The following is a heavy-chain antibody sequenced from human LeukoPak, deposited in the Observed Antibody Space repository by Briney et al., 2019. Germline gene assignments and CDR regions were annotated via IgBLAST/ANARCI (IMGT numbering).Heavy chain of an antibody. J-gene: IGHJ4*02. V-gene: IGHV1-69*13. CDR1: GGTFSSYA. Sequence: GASVKVSCKASGGTFSSYAISWVRQAPGQGLEWMGGIIPIFGTANYAQKFQGRVTITADESTSTAYMELSSLRSEDTAVYYCAREGPNYCSGGSCYSIDYWGQGTLVTVSS. CDR3: AREGPNYCSGGSCYSIDY. D-gene: IGHD2-15*01. CDR2: IIPIFGTA.